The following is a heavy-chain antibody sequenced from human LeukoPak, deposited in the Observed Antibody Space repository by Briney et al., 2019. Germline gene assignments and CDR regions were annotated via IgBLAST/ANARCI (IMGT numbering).Heavy chain of an antibody. Sequence: GGSLRLSCTASGFIFSSYSMNWVRQAPGKGLEWVSSISTSNTYIWYADSVKGRFTISRDNAKNSLYLQMNSPRAEDTAVYYCARGGVTVTTARDWGQGTLVTVSP. D-gene: IGHD4-17*01. CDR3: ARGGVTVTTARD. V-gene: IGHV3-21*01. J-gene: IGHJ4*02. CDR2: ISTSNTYI. CDR1: GFIFSSYS.